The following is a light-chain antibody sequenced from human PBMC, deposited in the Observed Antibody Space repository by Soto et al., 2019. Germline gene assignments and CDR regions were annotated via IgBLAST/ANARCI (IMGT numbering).Light chain of an antibody. CDR3: SSYTSSSPPYVV. J-gene: IGLJ2*01. V-gene: IGLV2-14*01. CDR1: SSDVGTYNY. CDR2: EVS. Sequence: QSALTQPASVSGSPGQSITISCTGTSSDVGTYNYVSWYQQHPGKAPKLMIYEVSYRPSGVSNRFSGSKSGNTASLTISGLQAEDEADYYCSSYTSSSPPYVVFGGGTKLTVL.